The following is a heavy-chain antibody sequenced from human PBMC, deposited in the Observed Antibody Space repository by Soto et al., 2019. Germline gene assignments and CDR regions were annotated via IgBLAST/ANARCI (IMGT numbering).Heavy chain of an antibody. D-gene: IGHD3-10*01. CDR3: ARDRWYYGSGSLPIGSFDY. J-gene: IGHJ4*02. CDR1: GFTFSSYA. Sequence: GGSLRLSCAASGFTFSSYAMHWVRQAPGKGLEWVAVISYDGSNKYYADSVKGRFTISRDNSKNTLYLQMNSLRAEDTAVYYCARDRWYYGSGSLPIGSFDYWGQGTLVTSPQ. V-gene: IGHV3-30-3*01. CDR2: ISYDGSNK.